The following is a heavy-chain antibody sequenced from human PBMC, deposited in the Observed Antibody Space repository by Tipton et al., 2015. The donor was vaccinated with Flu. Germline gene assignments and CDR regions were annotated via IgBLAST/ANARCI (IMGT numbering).Heavy chain of an antibody. V-gene: IGHV4-39*07. D-gene: IGHD6-19*01. J-gene: IGHJ3*02. CDR1: GDSISSSSYY. Sequence: TLSLTCTVSGDSISSSSYYWGWIRQPPGRGLEWIGSIYYSGSTYYNPSLKGRVTISVDTSKNLFSLKLSSVTAADTSVYYCARGPKQWLEYDAFDIWGQGTMVTVSS. CDR3: ARGPKQWLEYDAFDI. CDR2: IYYSGST.